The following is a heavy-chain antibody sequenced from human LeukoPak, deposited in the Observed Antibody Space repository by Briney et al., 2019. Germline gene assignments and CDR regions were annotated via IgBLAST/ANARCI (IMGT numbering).Heavy chain of an antibody. D-gene: IGHD6-13*01. CDR1: GGSISSGGYY. J-gene: IGHJ4*02. CDR3: ASGIAAAGTLGY. Sequence: PQTLSLTCTVSGGSISSGGYYWSWIRQPPGKGLEWIGYIYQSGSTYYNPSLKSRVTISVDRSKSQFSLKLSSVTAADTAVYYCASGIAAAGTLGYWGQGTLVTVSS. V-gene: IGHV4-30-2*01. CDR2: IYQSGST.